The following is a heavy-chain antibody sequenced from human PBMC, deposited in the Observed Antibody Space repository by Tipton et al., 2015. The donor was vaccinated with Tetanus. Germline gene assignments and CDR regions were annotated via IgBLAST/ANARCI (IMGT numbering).Heavy chain of an antibody. D-gene: IGHD2/OR15-2a*01. J-gene: IGHJ4*02. CDR2: ISSTSGYI. Sequence: SLRLSCGVSGFIFSSYTMNWVRQSPGKGLEWISSISSTSGYIYYADSMKGRFTISRDNAKNSLYLQMNSLRAEDTAAYYCTRRYCNDTKCFALDYWGRGTLVTVPS. CDR3: TRRYCNDTKCFALDY. CDR1: GFIFSSYT. V-gene: IGHV3-21*01.